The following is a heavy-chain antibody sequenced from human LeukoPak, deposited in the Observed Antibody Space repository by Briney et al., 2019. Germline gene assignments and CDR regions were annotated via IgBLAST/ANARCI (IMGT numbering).Heavy chain of an antibody. CDR1: GYTFTSYG. J-gene: IGHJ4*02. V-gene: IGHV1-69*13. Sequence: GASVKVSCKASGYTFTSYGISWVRQAPGQGLEWMGGIIPIFGTANYAQKFQGRVTITADESTSTAYMELSSLRSEDTAVYYCARDIRAYCGGDCYSPAGYWGQGTLVTVSS. CDR3: ARDIRAYCGGDCYSPAGY. D-gene: IGHD2-21*02. CDR2: IIPIFGTA.